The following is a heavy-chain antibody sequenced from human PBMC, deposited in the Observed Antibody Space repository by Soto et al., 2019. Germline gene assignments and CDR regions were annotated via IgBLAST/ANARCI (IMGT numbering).Heavy chain of an antibody. D-gene: IGHD5-12*01. V-gene: IGHV4-59*01. Sequence: SETLSLTCSISGGSFSSYHWSWMRQPPGKGLEWIGYIFYSGSTTYNPSLKSRVTISLDTSKNQFSLKVSSVTAADTAVYYCARDLFGDGYNFRYWGQGTQVTVSS. CDR3: ARDLFGDGYNFRY. J-gene: IGHJ4*02. CDR2: IFYSGST. CDR1: GGSFSSYH.